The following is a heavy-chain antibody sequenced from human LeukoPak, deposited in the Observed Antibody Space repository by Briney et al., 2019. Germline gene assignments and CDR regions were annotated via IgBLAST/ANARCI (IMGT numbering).Heavy chain of an antibody. Sequence: GGSLRLSCAASGSTFSSYEMNWVRQAPGKGLEWVSYISSSGSAIYYADSVKGRFTISRDNAKNSLYLQMNSLRAEDTAVYYCARVAHDSSGYYYPDWGQGTLVTVSS. CDR3: ARVAHDSSGYYYPD. J-gene: IGHJ4*02. CDR1: GSTFSSYE. D-gene: IGHD3-22*01. V-gene: IGHV3-48*03. CDR2: ISSSGSAI.